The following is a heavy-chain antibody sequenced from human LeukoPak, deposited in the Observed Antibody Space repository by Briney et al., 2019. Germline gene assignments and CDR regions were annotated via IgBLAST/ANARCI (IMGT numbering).Heavy chain of an antibody. V-gene: IGHV1-69*01. J-gene: IGHJ4*02. Sequence: KISCKGSGYSFTSYWIGWVRQAPGQGLEWMGGIIPIFGTANYAQKFQGRVTITADESTSTAYMELSSLRSEDTAVYYCARGGGGLTDFDYWGQGTLVTVSS. D-gene: IGHD3-16*01. CDR3: ARGGGGLTDFDY. CDR1: GYSFTSYW. CDR2: IIPIFGTA.